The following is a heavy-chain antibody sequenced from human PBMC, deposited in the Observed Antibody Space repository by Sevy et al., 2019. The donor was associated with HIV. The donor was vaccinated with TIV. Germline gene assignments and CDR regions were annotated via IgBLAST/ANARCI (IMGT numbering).Heavy chain of an antibody. J-gene: IGHJ6*02. CDR1: GFAFSNYYA. Sequence: AGSLRLSCAASGFAFSNYYAMHWVRQAPGKGLEWVALISYDGSDKYYADSVKGRFTISRDNFKNTLFLQMNSLTTEDTAVYYCARPRANYVDHYFIFAMDVWGQGTTVTVSS. D-gene: IGHD4-17*01. CDR3: ARPRANYVDHYFIFAMDV. CDR2: ISYDGSDK. V-gene: IGHV3-30-3*01.